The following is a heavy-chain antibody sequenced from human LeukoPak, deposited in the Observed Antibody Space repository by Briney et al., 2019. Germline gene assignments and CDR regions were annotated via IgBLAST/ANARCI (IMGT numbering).Heavy chain of an antibody. D-gene: IGHD4-17*01. V-gene: IGHV3-11*01. CDR2: ISSSGSTI. Sequence: GGSLRLSCAASGFTFSDYYMSWIRQAPGKGLEWVSYISSSGSTIYYADSVKGRFTISRDNAKNSLYLQMNSLRAEDTAVYYCARDPPGDSGYDLNYGDYDDYWGQGTLVTVSS. J-gene: IGHJ4*02. CDR3: ARDPPGDSGYDLNYGDYDDY. CDR1: GFTFSDYY.